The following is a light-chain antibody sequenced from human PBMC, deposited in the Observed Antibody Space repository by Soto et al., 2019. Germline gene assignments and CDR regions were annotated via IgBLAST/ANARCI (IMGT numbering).Light chain of an antibody. J-gene: IGKJ5*01. CDR3: QQFRNYPHV. CDR1: QGIHTA. Sequence: IQLTQSRSSLAASVGHGGRLTCCASQGIHTALAWYQEKPGNAPMVLIYDASTVEAGVPSRFSGSGSGTDFTLTIRSLQAQDFGIYYCQQFRNYPHVFGQGTRLEIK. V-gene: IGKV1D-13*01. CDR2: DAS.